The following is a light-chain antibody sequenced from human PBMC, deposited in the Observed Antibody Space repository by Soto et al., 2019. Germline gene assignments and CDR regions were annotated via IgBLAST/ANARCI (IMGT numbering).Light chain of an antibody. CDR3: MQALQTPYT. CDR2: LGF. Sequence: EIVMTQSPLSLTVTPGEPASISCKSTQSLLHSNGNTFLDWYMQKPGQSPQLLIYLGFNRASGVTDRFSGSGSGTDFTLKISRVEAEDVGVYYCMQALQTPYTFGQGTKLEIK. J-gene: IGKJ2*01. V-gene: IGKV2-28*01. CDR1: QSLLHSNGNTF.